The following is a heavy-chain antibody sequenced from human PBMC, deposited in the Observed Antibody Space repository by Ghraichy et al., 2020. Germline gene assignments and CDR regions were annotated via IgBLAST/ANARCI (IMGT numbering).Heavy chain of an antibody. CDR1: GGSISSYY. Sequence: SETLSLTCTVSGGSISSYYWSWIRQPPGKGLEWIGYIYYSGSTNYNPSLKSRVTISVDTSKNQFSLKLSSVTAADTAVYYCARRAPYYYYYYMDVWGKGTTVTVSS. J-gene: IGHJ6*03. CDR3: ARRAPYYYYYYMDV. V-gene: IGHV4-59*01. CDR2: IYYSGST.